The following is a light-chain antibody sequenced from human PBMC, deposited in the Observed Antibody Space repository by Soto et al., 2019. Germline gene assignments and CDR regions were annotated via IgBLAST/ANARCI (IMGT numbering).Light chain of an antibody. J-gene: IGLJ3*02. CDR3: QAWDSGIVV. V-gene: IGLV3-1*01. CDR1: NLGDKF. CDR2: QDT. Sequence: SYELTQPPSVTVSPGQTASITCSGDNLGDKFVCWYQQRPGQSPVLVIYQDTKRPSGIPERFSGSNSGNTATLTISGTQAMDESDYYCQAWDSGIVVFGGGTKVTVL.